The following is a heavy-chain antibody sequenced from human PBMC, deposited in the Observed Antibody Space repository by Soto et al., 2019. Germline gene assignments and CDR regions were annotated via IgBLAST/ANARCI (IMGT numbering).Heavy chain of an antibody. J-gene: IGHJ6*03. D-gene: IGHD2-8*01. V-gene: IGHV4-4*02. CDR3: ARVPSRRTDGDYYYYMDV. CDR2: IYHSGST. Sequence: SETLSLTCAVSSGSISSSNWWSWVRQPPGKGLEWIGEIYHSGSTNYNPSLKSRVTISVDKSKNQFSLKLSSVTAADTAVYYCARVPSRRTDGDYYYYMDVWGKGTTVTVSS. CDR1: SGSISSSNW.